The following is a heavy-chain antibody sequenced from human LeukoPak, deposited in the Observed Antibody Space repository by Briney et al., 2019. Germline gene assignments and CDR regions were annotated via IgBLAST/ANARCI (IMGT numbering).Heavy chain of an antibody. V-gene: IGHV4-59*01. CDR2: IYYSGST. D-gene: IGHD3-3*01. CDR3: ARGIRFLEWYYFDY. CDR1: GGSISSYY. J-gene: IGHJ4*02. Sequence: SETLSLTCTVSGGSISSYYWSWIRQPPGKGLEWIGYIYYSGSTSYNPSLKSRVTISVDTSKNQFSLKLSSVTAADTAVYYCARGIRFLEWYYFDYWGQGTLVTVSS.